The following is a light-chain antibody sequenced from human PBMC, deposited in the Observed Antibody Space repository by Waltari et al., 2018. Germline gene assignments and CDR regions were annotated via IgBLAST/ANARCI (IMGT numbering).Light chain of an antibody. CDR3: QQYSSFST. CDR1: QNVGTW. V-gene: IGKV1-5*03. CDR2: MAS. Sequence: DIQMTQSPSTLSASVGDRVTISCRASQNVGTWLAWYQQKPGKAPKLMIYMASSLESGVPSRFSGSESGTEFTLTISSLQPDDFATYYCQQYSSFSTFGQGTKV. J-gene: IGKJ2*01.